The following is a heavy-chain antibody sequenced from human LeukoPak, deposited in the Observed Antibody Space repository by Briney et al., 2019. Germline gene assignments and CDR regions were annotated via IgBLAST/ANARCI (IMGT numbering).Heavy chain of an antibody. V-gene: IGHV4-38-2*02. J-gene: IGHJ4*02. CDR1: GYSISSAYY. Sequence: SETLSLTCSVSGYSISSAYYWGWIRQPPGKGLEWIGTMYHSGSTNYNPSLKSRVTISVDTSKNQFSLKLSSVTAADTAVYYCASPTIHYYGSGSSFDYWGQGTLVTVSS. CDR3: ASPTIHYYGSGSSFDY. CDR2: MYHSGST. D-gene: IGHD3-10*01.